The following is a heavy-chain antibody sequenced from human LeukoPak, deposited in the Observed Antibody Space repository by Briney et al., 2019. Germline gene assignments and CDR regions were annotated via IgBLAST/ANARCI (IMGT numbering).Heavy chain of an antibody. D-gene: IGHD7-27*01. CDR1: GFTVSSNY. Sequence: GGSLRLSCAASGFTVSSNYMSWVRQAPGKGLEWVSAISGGGGSAYYADSVKGRFTISRDNAKNSLYLQMNSLRAEDTAVYYCARDLNWETYWGQGTLVSVSS. CDR2: ISGGGGSA. CDR3: ARDLNWETY. V-gene: IGHV3-21*01. J-gene: IGHJ4*02.